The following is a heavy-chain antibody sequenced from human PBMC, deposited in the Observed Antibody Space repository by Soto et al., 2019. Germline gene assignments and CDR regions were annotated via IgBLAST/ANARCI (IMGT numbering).Heavy chain of an antibody. J-gene: IGHJ4*02. V-gene: IGHV4-59*01. CDR1: GGSMNSYY. Sequence: SETLSLTCTVSGGSMNSYYWSWIRQPPGTGLEWIAYIYYSGSTNYNPSLKSRVAISIDTSKNQFFQKLTPVTAADTAVYYGARESVSKNGIDYWGQGTLVTVSS. CDR2: IYYSGST. CDR3: ARESVSKNGIDY.